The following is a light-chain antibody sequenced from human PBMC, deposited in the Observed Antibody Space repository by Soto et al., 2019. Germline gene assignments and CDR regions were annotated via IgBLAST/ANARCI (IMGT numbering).Light chain of an antibody. Sequence: DIQMTQSPSSLSASVGDRVTITCRASQSINNWLAWFQQKPGKAPKLLIYKTSSLQGGVPSRFSGSGTGTEFTLTISSLQPDDFATYYCQQYDTFLPTFGQGTKVE. CDR1: QSINNW. V-gene: IGKV1-5*03. J-gene: IGKJ1*01. CDR3: QQYDTFLPT. CDR2: KTS.